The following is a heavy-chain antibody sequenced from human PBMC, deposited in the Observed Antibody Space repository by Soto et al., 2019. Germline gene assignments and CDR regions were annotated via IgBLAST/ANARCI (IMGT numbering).Heavy chain of an antibody. CDR2: IYYSGST. D-gene: IGHD7-27*01. V-gene: IGHV4-31*03. J-gene: IGHJ4*02. CDR3: ARLESVTRSLGYFDY. CDR1: GGSIRRSDYY. Sequence: QLQLQESGPGLVKPSQTLSLTCTVSGGSIRRSDYYWGWVRQLPGRGLEWIGYIYYSGSTFYNPSLMSRLPISVDTSRNQFSLSLTSVTAADTAVYYCARLESVTRSLGYFDYWGQGIRVTVTS.